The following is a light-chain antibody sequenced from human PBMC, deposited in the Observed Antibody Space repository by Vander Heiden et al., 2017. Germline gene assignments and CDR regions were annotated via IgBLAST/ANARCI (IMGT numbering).Light chain of an antibody. V-gene: IGKV3-15*01. CDR3: HHYDNFWT. J-gene: IGKJ1*01. CDR2: RAS. Sequence: EIVMTQSPATLSVSPGERATLSCRASQSVSSNLAWYQQKPGQAPRLLIYRASTRATGIPVRFGGSGSGTEFTLTISSLQSEDFAVYYCHHYDNFWTFGQGTKVEFK. CDR1: QSVSSN.